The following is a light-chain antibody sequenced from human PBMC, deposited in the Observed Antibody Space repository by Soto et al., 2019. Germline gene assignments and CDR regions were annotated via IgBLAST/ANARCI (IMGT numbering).Light chain of an antibody. CDR3: QQFNSYSIT. V-gene: IGKV1-13*02. CDR2: DAS. CDR1: QGISSA. Sequence: AIQLTQSPSSLSASVGDRVTITCRASQGISSALAWYQQKPGKAPKLLIYDASSLESGVPSRFSGSGSGTDFTLTSSSLQPEDFATYYCQQFNSYSITFGQGTRLEIK. J-gene: IGKJ5*01.